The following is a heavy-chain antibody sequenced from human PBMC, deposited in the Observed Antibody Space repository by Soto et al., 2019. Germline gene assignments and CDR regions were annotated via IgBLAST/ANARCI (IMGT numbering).Heavy chain of an antibody. CDR2: MNPNSGTT. CDR1: GYTFTSFD. V-gene: IGHV1-8*01. CDR3: ARPYYSGWFLFTS. J-gene: IGHJ5*02. D-gene: IGHD6-19*01. Sequence: ASVKVSCKASGYTFTSFDIHWVRQATGQGLEWMGWMNPNSGTTNYALKFQDRVTMTGNTSISTAYMEVSSLRSEDTAVYYCARPYYSGWFLFTSWGQGTLVTVSS.